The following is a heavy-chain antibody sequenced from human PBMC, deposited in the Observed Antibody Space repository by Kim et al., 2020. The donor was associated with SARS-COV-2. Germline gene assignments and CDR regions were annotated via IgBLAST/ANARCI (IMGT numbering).Heavy chain of an antibody. CDR2: ST. Sequence: STYYADSVKGRFTISRDNSKNTLYLQMNSMRAEDTAVYYCVIERPGGFQHWGQGTLVTVSS. CDR3: VIERPGGFQH. D-gene: IGHD3-10*01. J-gene: IGHJ1*01. V-gene: IGHV3-23*01.